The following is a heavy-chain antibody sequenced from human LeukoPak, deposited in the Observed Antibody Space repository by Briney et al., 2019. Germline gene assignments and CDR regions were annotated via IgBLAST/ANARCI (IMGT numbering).Heavy chain of an antibody. CDR2: ISWNSGNK. J-gene: IGHJ6*03. V-gene: IGHV3-9*01. Sequence: PGGSLRLSCAASGFTFADYPMHWVRQAPGKGLEWVSGISWNSGNKEYGDSVKGRFTVSRDNAKNPLHLQMNSLRADDTALYYCVKDRALVGGPYFYYMDVWGKGTMVTVS. CDR1: GFTFADYP. D-gene: IGHD1-26*01. CDR3: VKDRALVGGPYFYYMDV.